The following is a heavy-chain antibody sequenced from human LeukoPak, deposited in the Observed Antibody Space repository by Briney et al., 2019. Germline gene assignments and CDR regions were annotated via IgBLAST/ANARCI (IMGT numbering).Heavy chain of an antibody. CDR2: IDWDDDK. D-gene: IGHD3-22*01. CDR3: ARYDSSGYYFAFDY. J-gene: IGHJ4*02. Sequence: SGPALVKPTQTLTLTCTFSGFSLSTSGMCVSWIRQPPGKALEWLARIDWDDDKYYSTSLKTRLTISKDTSKNQVVLTMTNMDPVDTATYYCARYDSSGYYFAFDYWGQGTLVTVSS. CDR1: GFSLSTSGMC. V-gene: IGHV2-70*11.